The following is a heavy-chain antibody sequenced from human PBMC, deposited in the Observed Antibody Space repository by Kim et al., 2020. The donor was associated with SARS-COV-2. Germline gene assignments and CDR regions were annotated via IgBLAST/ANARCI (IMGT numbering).Heavy chain of an antibody. CDR3: ARDVARWTGYSGYEKGDY. CDR1: GYTFTGYY. CDR2: INPNSGGT. Sequence: ASVKVSCKASGYTFTGYYMHWVRQAPGQGLEWMGWINPNSGGTNYAQKFQGRVTMTRDTSISTAYMELSRLRSDDTAVYYCARDVARWTGYSGYEKGDYWGQGTLVTVSS. D-gene: IGHD5-12*01. J-gene: IGHJ4*02. V-gene: IGHV1-2*02.